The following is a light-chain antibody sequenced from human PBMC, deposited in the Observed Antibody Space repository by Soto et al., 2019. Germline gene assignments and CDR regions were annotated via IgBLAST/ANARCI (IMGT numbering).Light chain of an antibody. CDR2: FVT. J-gene: IGLJ2*01. CDR1: SSDVGAYNY. V-gene: IGLV2-11*01. Sequence: QSALTQPRSVSGSPGQTGTISCTGTSSDVGAYNYVSWYQQHPGKAPKLLIYFVTQRPSGVPDRFSGSKSGNTASLTISGLQAEDAADYYCCSYSGSDSFVVLGGGTQLTVL. CDR3: CSYSGSDSFVV.